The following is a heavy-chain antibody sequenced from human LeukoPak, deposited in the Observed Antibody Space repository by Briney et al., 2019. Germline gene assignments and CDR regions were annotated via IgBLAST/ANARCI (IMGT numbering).Heavy chain of an antibody. V-gene: IGHV4-34*01. D-gene: IGHD6-13*01. Sequence: SETLSLTCAVYGGSFSGYYWSWIRQPPGKGLEWIGEINHSGSTDYNPSLKSRVTISVDTSKNQFSLKLSSVTAADTAVYYCARGRGSTSPMEIAAAGTNLGMSDPWGQGTLVTVSS. J-gene: IGHJ5*02. CDR2: INHSGST. CDR3: ARGRGSTSPMEIAAAGTNLGMSDP. CDR1: GGSFSGYY.